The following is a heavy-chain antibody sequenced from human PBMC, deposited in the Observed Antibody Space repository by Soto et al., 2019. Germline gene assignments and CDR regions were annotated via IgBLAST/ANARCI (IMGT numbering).Heavy chain of an antibody. D-gene: IGHD6-6*01. Sequence: PSETLSLTCTVSGGSISSYYWSWIRQPPGKGLEWIGYIYYSGSTNYNPSLKSRATVSVDTSKNQFSLKLSSVTAADTAVYYCARHSSSPYFDYWGQGTLVTVSS. V-gene: IGHV4-59*08. CDR2: IYYSGST. CDR3: ARHSSSPYFDY. J-gene: IGHJ4*02. CDR1: GGSISSYY.